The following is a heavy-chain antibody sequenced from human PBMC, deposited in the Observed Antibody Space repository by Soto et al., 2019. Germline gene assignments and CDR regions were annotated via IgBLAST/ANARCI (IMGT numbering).Heavy chain of an antibody. Sequence: QVQLVESGGGAVQPGRSLRLSCAASGFTLSDYGMHWVRQAPDKGLEWVAVFWSDGNRKYYEDTVKGRFTIPRDNPDNTLFLEMNNLTADDTAVYYCVRGGKTAGGFDVWGQGTMVTVSS. D-gene: IGHD2-15*01. J-gene: IGHJ3*01. CDR2: FWSDGNRK. CDR1: GFTLSDYG. CDR3: VRGGKTAGGFDV. V-gene: IGHV3-33*01.